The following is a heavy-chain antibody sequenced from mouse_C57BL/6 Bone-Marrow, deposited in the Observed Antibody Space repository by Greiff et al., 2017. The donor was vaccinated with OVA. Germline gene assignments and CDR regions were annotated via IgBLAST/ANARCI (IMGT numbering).Heavy chain of an antibody. Sequence: VQLQQPGAELVKPGASVKLSCKASGYTFTSHWMHWVKQRPGQGLEWIGMIHPNSGSTNYNEKFKSKATLTVDKSSSTAYMQLSSLTSEDSAVYYCARGDYGNYFWYFDVWGTGTTVTVSS. D-gene: IGHD2-1*01. V-gene: IGHV1-64*01. CDR1: GYTFTSHW. CDR3: ARGDYGNYFWYFDV. CDR2: IHPNSGST. J-gene: IGHJ1*03.